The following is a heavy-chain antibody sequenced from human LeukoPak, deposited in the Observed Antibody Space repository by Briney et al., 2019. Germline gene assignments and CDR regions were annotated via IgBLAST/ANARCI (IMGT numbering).Heavy chain of an antibody. J-gene: IGHJ6*03. V-gene: IGHV4-4*02. CDR2: IFHSGNT. Sequence: SETLSLTCDVSGVSIKSNSWWSWVRQTPGKGLEWIGEIFHSGNTDYNPSLKSRVTISVDTSRNQFSLNLTSVTAADTAVYYCARGAYYMDVWGVGTTVTVSS. CDR3: ARGAYYMDV. CDR1: GVSIKSNSW.